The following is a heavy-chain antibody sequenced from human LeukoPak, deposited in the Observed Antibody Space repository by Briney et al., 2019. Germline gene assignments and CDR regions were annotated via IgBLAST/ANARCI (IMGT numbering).Heavy chain of an antibody. CDR2: INHSGST. J-gene: IGHJ4*02. D-gene: IGHD2-15*01. CDR1: GGSFSGYY. CDR3: ARVPRRYCSGGSCPTLDY. V-gene: IGHV4-34*01. Sequence: SETLSLTCAVYGGSFSGYYWSWIRQPPGKGLEWIGEINHSGSTNYNPSLESRVTISVDTSKNQFSLKLSSVTAADTAVYYCARVPRRYCSGGSCPTLDYWGQGTLVTVSS.